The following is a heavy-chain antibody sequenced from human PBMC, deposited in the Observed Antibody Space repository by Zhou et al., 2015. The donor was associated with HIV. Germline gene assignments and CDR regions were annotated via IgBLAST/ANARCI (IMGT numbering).Heavy chain of an antibody. CDR2: INAGNGNT. CDR3: ARHSSSSAYYFDY. J-gene: IGHJ4*03. Sequence: QVQLVQSGAEEKKPGASVKVSCKASGYTFTSYAMHWVRQAPGQRLEWMGWINAGNGNTKYSQKFQGRVTITRDTSASTAYMELSSLRSEDTAVYYCARHSSSSAYYFDYWGPGNPWSPSPQ. V-gene: IGHV1-3*05. D-gene: IGHD6-6*01. CDR1: GYTFTSYA.